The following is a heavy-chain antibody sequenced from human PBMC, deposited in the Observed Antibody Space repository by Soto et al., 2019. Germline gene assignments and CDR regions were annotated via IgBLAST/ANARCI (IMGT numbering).Heavy chain of an antibody. CDR2: IKEDGSEK. CDR3: ARASHWSSGYYHYYYAMDV. CDR1: GSTFSVYS. D-gene: IGHD3-22*01. J-gene: IGHJ6*02. V-gene: IGHV3-7*01. Sequence: GGSLRLSCAVSGSTFSVYSMTWVRQAPRKGLEWVANIKEDGSEKYYVDSVKGRFTISRDNAKNSLYLRMNSLRAEDTAVYYCARASHWSSGYYHYYYAMDVWGQGTTVTVSS.